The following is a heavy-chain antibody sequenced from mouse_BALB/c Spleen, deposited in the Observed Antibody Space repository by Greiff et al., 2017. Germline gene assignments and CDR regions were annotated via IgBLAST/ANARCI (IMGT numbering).Heavy chain of an antibody. CDR3: ARRLYDGYYDY. CDR2: FYPGSGSI. D-gene: IGHD2-3*01. Sequence: QVQLQQSGPELVKPGALVKISCKASGYTFTSYDINWVKQRPGQGLEWIGWFYPGSGSIKYNEKFKDKATLTADKSSSTVYMELSRLTSEDSAVYFCARRLYDGYYDYWGQGTTLTVSS. CDR1: GYTFTSYD. J-gene: IGHJ2*01. V-gene: IGHV1-62-2*01.